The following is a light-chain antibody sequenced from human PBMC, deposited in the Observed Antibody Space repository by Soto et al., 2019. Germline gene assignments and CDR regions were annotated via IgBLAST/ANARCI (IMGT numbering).Light chain of an antibody. CDR2: SNN. V-gene: IGLV1-44*01. J-gene: IGLJ1*01. Sequence: QSVLTQPPSAPGTPGQRVTISCSGSSSNIGSNTVNWYQQLPGTAPKLLIYSNNQRPSGVPGRFSGSKSGTSASLAISGLQSEDEADYYCASWDDSLNSCYVFGTGTKVTVL. CDR3: ASWDDSLNSCYV. CDR1: SSNIGSNT.